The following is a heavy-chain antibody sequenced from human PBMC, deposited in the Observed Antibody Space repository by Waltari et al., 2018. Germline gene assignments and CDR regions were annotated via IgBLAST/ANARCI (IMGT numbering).Heavy chain of an antibody. CDR1: GFTFGDYA. CDR3: ARGSPAAAPFDY. V-gene: IGHV4-38-2*02. D-gene: IGHD2-2*01. J-gene: IGHJ4*02. CDR2: IYHSGST. Sequence: VQLVESGGGLVQPGRSLRLYCTASGFTFGDYAMSWVGQAPGKGLVWIGSIYHSGSTYYNPSLKSRVTISVDTSKNQFSLKLSSVTAADTAVYYCARGSPAAAPFDYWGQGTLVTVSS.